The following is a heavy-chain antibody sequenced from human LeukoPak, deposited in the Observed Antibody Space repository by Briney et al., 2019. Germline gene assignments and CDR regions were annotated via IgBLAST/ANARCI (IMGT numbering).Heavy chain of an antibody. CDR1: GFTFSSYS. CDR3: ARESSGGSDI. CDR2: ISSSSSYI. Sequence: GGSLRLSCAASGFTFSSYSMNSFRQAPGKGLEWVSSISSSSSYIYYADSVKGRFTISRDNAKNSLYLQMNSLRAEDTAVYYCARESSGGSDIWGQGTIVTVSS. J-gene: IGHJ3*02. D-gene: IGHD3-16*01. V-gene: IGHV3-21*01.